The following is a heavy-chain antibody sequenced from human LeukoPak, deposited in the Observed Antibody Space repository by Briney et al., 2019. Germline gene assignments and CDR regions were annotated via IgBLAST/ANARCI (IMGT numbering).Heavy chain of an antibody. CDR1: GFTFVDYG. D-gene: IGHD3-10*01. V-gene: IGHV3-20*04. CDR2: INYNGAIT. CDR3: ARDRLGPSFSGSHFDL. Sequence: QPGGSLRLSCATSGFTFVDYGLSWVRRAPGKGLEWLRAINYNGAITDYADSVKGRFTISRDNAKNSLYLRMDSLRAEDTALYYCARDRLGPSFSGSHFDLWGQGTLVTVSS. J-gene: IGHJ4*02.